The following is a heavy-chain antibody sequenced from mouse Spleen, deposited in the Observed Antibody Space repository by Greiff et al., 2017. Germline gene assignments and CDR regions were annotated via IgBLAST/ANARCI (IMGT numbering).Heavy chain of an antibody. D-gene: IGHD2-4*01. CDR3: ARPMIQYYYAMDY. Sequence: EVQLVESGGGLVKPGGSLKLSCAASGFTFSDYGMHWVRQAPEKGLEWVAYISSGSSTIYYADTVKGRFTISRDNAKNTLFLQMTSLRSEDTAMYYCARPMIQYYYAMDYWGQGTSVTVSS. CDR1: GFTFSDYG. J-gene: IGHJ4*01. V-gene: IGHV5-17*01. CDR2: ISSGSSTI.